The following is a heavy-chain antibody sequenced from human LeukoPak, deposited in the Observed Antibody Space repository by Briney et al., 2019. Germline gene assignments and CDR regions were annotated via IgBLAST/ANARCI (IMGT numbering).Heavy chain of an antibody. J-gene: IGHJ5*02. CDR3: AREGLYSSGWYPTYNWFDP. Sequence: ASVKVSCKASGYTFTGYYMHWVRQAPGQGLEWMGWNNPNSGGTNYAQKFQGRVTMTRDTSISTAYMELSRLRSDDTAVYYCAREGLYSSGWYPTYNWFDPWGQGTLVTVSS. CDR1: GYTFTGYY. D-gene: IGHD6-19*01. CDR2: NNPNSGGT. V-gene: IGHV1-2*02.